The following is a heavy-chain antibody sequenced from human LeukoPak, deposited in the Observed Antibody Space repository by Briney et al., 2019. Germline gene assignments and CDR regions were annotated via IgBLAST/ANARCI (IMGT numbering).Heavy chain of an antibody. CDR3: ATGGNSLAY. Sequence: PGGSLGLSCAASGFTFSSYEMNWVRQAPGKGLEWVSTISSSGSTIYHADSVKGRFTISRDNAKKSLSLQMNSLRAEDTAVYYCATGGNSLAYWGQGTLVTVSS. CDR1: GFTFSSYE. V-gene: IGHV3-48*03. CDR2: ISSSGSTI. J-gene: IGHJ4*02. D-gene: IGHD1-26*01.